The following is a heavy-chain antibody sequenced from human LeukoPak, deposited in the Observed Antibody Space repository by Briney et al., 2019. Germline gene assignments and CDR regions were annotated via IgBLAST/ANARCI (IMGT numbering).Heavy chain of an antibody. Sequence: GGSLRLSCAASGFTFSSYAMSWVRQAPGKGLEWVSSISSSSSYIYYADSVKGRFTISRDNAKNSLYLQMNSLRAEDSAVYYCAIAAAGDDDAFDIWGQGTMVTVSS. J-gene: IGHJ3*02. CDR3: AIAAAGDDDAFDI. D-gene: IGHD6-13*01. V-gene: IGHV3-21*01. CDR2: ISSSSSYI. CDR1: GFTFSSYA.